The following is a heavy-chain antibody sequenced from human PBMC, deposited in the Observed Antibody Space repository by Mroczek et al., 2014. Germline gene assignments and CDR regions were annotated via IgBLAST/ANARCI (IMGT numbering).Heavy chain of an antibody. CDR2: IYTSGST. D-gene: IGHD5-18*01. J-gene: IGHJ4*02. V-gene: IGHV4-61*02. CDR3: ARLNTAMVTFDY. Sequence: QVQLQQSGPGLVKPSQTPALTCTVSGGSISSGSYYWSWIRQPAGKGLEWIGRIYTSGSTNXNPSLKSRVTISVDTSKNQFSLKLSSVTAADTAVYYCARLNTAMVTFDYWGQGTLVTVSS. CDR1: GGSISSGSYY.